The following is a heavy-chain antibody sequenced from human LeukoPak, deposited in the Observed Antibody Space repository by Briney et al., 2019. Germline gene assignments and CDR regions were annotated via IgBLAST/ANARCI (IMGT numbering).Heavy chain of an antibody. CDR3: ARDLYSYGHFDY. Sequence: RRSPRLSCAASGFTFSNYAMHWVCQAPGKGLEWVAVISYDGSNKYYAGSVKGRFTISRDNSKNTLYLQMNSLRAEDTAVYYCARDLYSYGHFDYWGKGPMVSVSS. V-gene: IGHV3-30-3*01. CDR2: ISYDGSNK. J-gene: IGHJ4*02. CDR1: GFTFSNYA. D-gene: IGHD5-18*01.